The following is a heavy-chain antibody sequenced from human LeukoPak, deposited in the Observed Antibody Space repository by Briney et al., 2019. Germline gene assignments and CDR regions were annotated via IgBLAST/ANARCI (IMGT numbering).Heavy chain of an antibody. CDR2: INEDGSGK. CDR3: ARDAGDV. J-gene: IGHJ6*04. V-gene: IGHV3-7*01. Sequence: GGSLRLSRVSSGFTFSNYWMKWVRQARGKALECVASINEDGSGKFSVGSVKDRITISRDNTRNSLDLQINSLTVEDSAIYYCARDAGDVWGTGTTVTLSS. CDR1: GFTFSNYW.